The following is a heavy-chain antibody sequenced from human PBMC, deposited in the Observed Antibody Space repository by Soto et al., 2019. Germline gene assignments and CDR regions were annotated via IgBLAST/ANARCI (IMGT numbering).Heavy chain of an antibody. CDR2: IYYSGST. CDR3: ARTGLTSMYYDFWSGYFAENYYYYYYMDV. J-gene: IGHJ6*03. CDR1: GGSISSSSYY. Sequence: QLQLQESGPGLVKPSETLSLTCTVSGGSISSSSYYWGWIRQPPGKGLEWIGSIYYSGSTYYNPSLKSRVTISVDTSKNQFSLKLSSVTAADTAVYYCARTGLTSMYYDFWSGYFAENYYYYYYMDVWGKGTTVTVSS. V-gene: IGHV4-39*01. D-gene: IGHD3-3*01.